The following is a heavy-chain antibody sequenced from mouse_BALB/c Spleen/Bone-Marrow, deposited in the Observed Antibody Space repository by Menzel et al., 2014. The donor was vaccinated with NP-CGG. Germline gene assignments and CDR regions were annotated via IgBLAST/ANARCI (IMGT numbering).Heavy chain of an antibody. D-gene: IGHD1-1*01. CDR1: GFTFSSFG. Sequence: EVNLVESGGGLAQPGGSRKLSCAASGFTFSSFGMHWVRQAPEKGLEWVAYISSGSSTIYYADSVKGRFTISRDNPKNTLFLQMTSLRSDDTAMYYCARRHYGSSYGYFDVWGAGTTVTVSS. CDR2: ISSGSSTI. J-gene: IGHJ1*01. CDR3: ARRHYGSSYGYFDV. V-gene: IGHV5-17*02.